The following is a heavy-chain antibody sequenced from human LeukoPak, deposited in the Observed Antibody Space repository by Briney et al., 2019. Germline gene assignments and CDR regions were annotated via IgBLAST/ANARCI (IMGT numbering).Heavy chain of an antibody. CDR2: MNPNSGNS. Sequence: ASVKVSCKTSGYTFTRNVINWVRQATGQGLEWMGWMNPNSGNSGYAQKFQGRVTITRDNSISTAYMELNSLTSEDTAVYYCARAISDSTGYYAYYFDSWGQGTLVTVSS. D-gene: IGHD3-22*01. CDR1: GYTFTRNV. J-gene: IGHJ4*02. CDR3: ARAISDSTGYYAYYFDS. V-gene: IGHV1-8*03.